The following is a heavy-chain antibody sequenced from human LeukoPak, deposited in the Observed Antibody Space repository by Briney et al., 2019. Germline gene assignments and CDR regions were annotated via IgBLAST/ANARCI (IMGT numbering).Heavy chain of an antibody. CDR3: ARDYYGSGSYYKGYYYMDV. CDR2: IYYSGST. J-gene: IGHJ6*03. V-gene: IGHV4-39*02. CDR1: GGSISSSAHY. Sequence: SETLSLTCTVSGGSISSSAHYWAWIRQPPGKGLEWIGSIYYSGSTYYNPSLKSRVTISVDTSKNQFSLQLNSVTPEDTAVYYCARDYYGSGSYYKGYYYMDVWGKGTTVTISS. D-gene: IGHD3-10*01.